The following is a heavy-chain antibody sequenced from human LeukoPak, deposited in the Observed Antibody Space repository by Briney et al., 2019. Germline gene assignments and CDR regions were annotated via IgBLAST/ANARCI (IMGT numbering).Heavy chain of an antibody. CDR1: GFTFSTYP. CDR3: VKDSVRGYSGYGNDGFEI. D-gene: IGHD5-12*01. J-gene: IGHJ3*02. Sequence: GGSLRLSCAAPGFTFSTYPISWVRQAPGKGLEWVSAISGGGTSTYYADSVKGRFTISRDNSKNTLYLQMNSLRAEDTAVYYCVKDSVRGYSGYGNDGFEIWGQGTMVTVSS. V-gene: IGHV3-23*01. CDR2: ISGGGTST.